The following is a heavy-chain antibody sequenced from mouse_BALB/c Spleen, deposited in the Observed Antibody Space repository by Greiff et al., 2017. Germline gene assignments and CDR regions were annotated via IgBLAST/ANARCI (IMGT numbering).Heavy chain of an antibody. V-gene: IGHV3-2*02. CDR1: GYSITSDYA. D-gene: IGHD1-2*01. Sequence: DVKLQESGPGLVKPSQSLSLTCTVTGYSITSDYAWNWIRQFPGNKLEWMGYISYSGSTSYNPSLKSRISITRDTSKNQFFLQLNSVTTEDTATYYCARGGPLLRLGDYWGQGTTLTVSS. J-gene: IGHJ2*01. CDR3: ARGGPLLRLGDY. CDR2: ISYSGST.